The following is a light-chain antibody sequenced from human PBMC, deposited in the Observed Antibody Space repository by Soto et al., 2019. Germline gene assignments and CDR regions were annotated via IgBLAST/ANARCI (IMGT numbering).Light chain of an antibody. CDR1: QGISNY. CDR2: AAS. J-gene: IGKJ1*01. CDR3: QKYNSAPTWT. Sequence: DIQMTQSPSSLSASVGDRVTITCRASQGISNYLAWYQQKPGKVPKLLIYAASTLQSGVPSRFSGSGSGTDFNLNISSLQPEDVATNYCQKYNSAPTWTFGQGTKVEIK. V-gene: IGKV1-27*01.